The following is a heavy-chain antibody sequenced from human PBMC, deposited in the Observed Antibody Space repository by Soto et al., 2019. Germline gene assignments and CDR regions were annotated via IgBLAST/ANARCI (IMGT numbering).Heavy chain of an antibody. CDR3: GKKATTTNGWYHFDH. Sequence: PGGSLRLSCAASGFTFSNFAMGWVRQAPRKGLEWGSVLIARGHNTYYTDSVTGRFTISRDNSKNTLYLQMNSLRAEDTAVYYCGKKATTTNGWYHFDHWGQGALVTVSS. J-gene: IGHJ4*02. D-gene: IGHD6-19*01. CDR2: LIARGHNT. CDR1: GFTFSNFA. V-gene: IGHV3-23*01.